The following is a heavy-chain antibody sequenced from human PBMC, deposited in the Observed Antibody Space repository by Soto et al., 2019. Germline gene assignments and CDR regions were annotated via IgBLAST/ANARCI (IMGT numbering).Heavy chain of an antibody. J-gene: IGHJ6*02. CDR1: GYTFSTYG. Sequence: QVQLVQSGAEVKKPGASVKVSCKASGYTFSTYGISWVRQAPGQGLEWMGWINGYNGNTNYAPKLQGRITMTTDTSTATAYMELRSLISDGTAVYYCARMGDVTYYYYGMDVWGQGTTVTVSS. CDR3: ARMGDVTYYYYGMDV. D-gene: IGHD3-16*01. V-gene: IGHV1-18*01. CDR2: INGYNGNT.